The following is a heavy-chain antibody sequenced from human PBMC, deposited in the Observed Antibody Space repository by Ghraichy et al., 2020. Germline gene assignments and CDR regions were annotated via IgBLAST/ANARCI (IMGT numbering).Heavy chain of an antibody. Sequence: SVKVSCKASGGTFSSYAISWVRQAPGQGLEWMGGIIPIFGTANYAQKFQGRVTITADESTSTAYMELSSLRSEDTAVYYCARDGEGGDEILGYWGQGTLVTVSS. CDR1: GGTFSSYA. CDR3: ARDGEGGDEILGY. J-gene: IGHJ4*02. D-gene: IGHD4-17*01. CDR2: IIPIFGTA. V-gene: IGHV1-69*13.